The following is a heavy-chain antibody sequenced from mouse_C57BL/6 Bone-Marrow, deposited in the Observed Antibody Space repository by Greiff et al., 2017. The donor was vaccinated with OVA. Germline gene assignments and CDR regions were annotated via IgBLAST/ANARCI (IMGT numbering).Heavy chain of an antibody. J-gene: IGHJ2*01. CDR1: GYTFTSYW. D-gene: IGHD1-1*01. V-gene: IGHV1-64*01. Sequence: QVQLKQPGAELVKPGASVKLSCKASGYTFTSYWMHWVKQRPGQGLEWIGMIHPNSGSTNYNEKFKSKATLTVDKSSSTAYMQLSSLTSEDSAVYYSARCYYGSSYYFDYWGQGTTLTVSS. CDR2: IHPNSGST. CDR3: ARCYYGSSYYFDY.